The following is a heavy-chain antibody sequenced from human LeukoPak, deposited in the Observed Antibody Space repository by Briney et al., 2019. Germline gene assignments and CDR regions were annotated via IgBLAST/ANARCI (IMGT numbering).Heavy chain of an antibody. CDR3: ARAGRGGFDFDY. CDR2: IHYTGST. CDR1: GGSISSYY. V-gene: IGHV4-59*12. D-gene: IGHD3-16*01. J-gene: IGHJ4*02. Sequence: SETLSPTCTVSGGSISSYYWSWIRQPPGKGLEWIGHIHYTGSTNYNPSPKSRVTISLDTSKNQFSLHLSSVTAADTAVYSCARAGRGGFDFDYWGQGALVTVSS.